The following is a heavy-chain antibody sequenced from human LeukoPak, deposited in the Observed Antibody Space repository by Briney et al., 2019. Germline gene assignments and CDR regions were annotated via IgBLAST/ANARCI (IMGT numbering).Heavy chain of an antibody. CDR3: ARCGGSYLPSH. J-gene: IGHJ4*02. D-gene: IGHD1-26*01. Sequence: GGSLRLSCAASGFTFSSYAMHWVRQAPGKGREWEAVISYDGSNKYYADCVKGRFTISRDNSKNTLYLQMNSLRAEDTAVYYCARCGGSYLPSHWGQGTLVTVSS. V-gene: IGHV3-30*04. CDR2: ISYDGSNK. CDR1: GFTFSSYA.